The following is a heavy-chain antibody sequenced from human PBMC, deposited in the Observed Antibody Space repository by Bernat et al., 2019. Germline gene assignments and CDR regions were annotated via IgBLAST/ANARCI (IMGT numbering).Heavy chain of an antibody. V-gene: IGHV3-30-3*01. Sequence: QVQLVESGGGVVQPGRSLRLSCAASGFTFSSYAMHWVRQAPGKGLEWVAVISYDGSNKYYADSVKGRFTISRDNSKNTLYLQMNSLRAEDTAVYYCARGFSDFWSGWNYYYYYGMDVWGQGTTVTVSS. CDR3: ARGFSDFWSGWNYYYYYGMDV. D-gene: IGHD3-3*01. CDR2: ISYDGSNK. J-gene: IGHJ6*02. CDR1: GFTFSSYA.